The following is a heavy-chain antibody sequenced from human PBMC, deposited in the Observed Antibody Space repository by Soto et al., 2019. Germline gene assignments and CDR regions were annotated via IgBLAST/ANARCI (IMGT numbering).Heavy chain of an antibody. D-gene: IGHD5-18*01. CDR2: IIPIFGTA. Sequence: QVQLVQSGAEVKKPGSSVKVSCKASGGTFSSYAISWVRQAPGQGLEWMGGIIPIFGTANYAQKFQGRVTITADESTSSAYMELTSLRSEDTAVYYCAFAPARQRLDTAMVDGYWGQGTLVTVSS. CDR3: AFAPARQRLDTAMVDGY. J-gene: IGHJ4*02. CDR1: GGTFSSYA. V-gene: IGHV1-69*12.